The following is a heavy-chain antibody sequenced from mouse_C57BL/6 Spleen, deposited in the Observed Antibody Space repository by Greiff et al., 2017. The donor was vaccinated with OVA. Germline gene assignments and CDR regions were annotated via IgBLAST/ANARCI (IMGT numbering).Heavy chain of an antibody. D-gene: IGHD4-1*01. CDR2: IYPGDGDT. CDR3: ARRGNWDWFAY. Sequence: VKVVESGAELVKPGASVKISCKASGYAFSSYWMNWVKQRPGKGLEWIGQIYPGDGDTNYNGKFKGKATLTADKSSSTAYMQLSSLTSEDSAVYFCARRGNWDWFAYWGQGTLVTVSA. CDR1: GYAFSSYW. V-gene: IGHV1-80*01. J-gene: IGHJ3*01.